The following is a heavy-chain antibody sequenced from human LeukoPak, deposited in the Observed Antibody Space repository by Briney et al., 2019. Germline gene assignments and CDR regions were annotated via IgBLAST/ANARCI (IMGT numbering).Heavy chain of an antibody. J-gene: IGHJ3*02. CDR1: GGSISSSSYY. CDR3: ARQKYTAPGGAFDI. CDR2: IYYSGST. Sequence: PSETLSLTCIVSGGSISSSSYYWGWVRQFPGKGLEWIGTIYYSGSTYYNPSLKSRVTISVDTSKNQFSLKLNSVTASDTALYYCARQKYTAPGGAFDIWGQGTMVTVSS. D-gene: IGHD1-14*01. V-gene: IGHV4-39*01.